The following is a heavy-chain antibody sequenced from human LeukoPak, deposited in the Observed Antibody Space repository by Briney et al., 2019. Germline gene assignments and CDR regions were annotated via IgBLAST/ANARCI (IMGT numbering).Heavy chain of an antibody. J-gene: IGHJ4*02. V-gene: IGHV1-69*13. Sequence: SVKVSCKASGGTFSSYAISWVRQAPGQGLEWMGGIIPIFGTANYAQKFQGRVTITADESTSTAYMKQSSLRSEDTAVYYCASNLAVAGMPFGSWGQGTLVTVSS. CDR3: ASNLAVAGMPFGS. CDR1: GGTFSSYA. D-gene: IGHD6-19*01. CDR2: IIPIFGTA.